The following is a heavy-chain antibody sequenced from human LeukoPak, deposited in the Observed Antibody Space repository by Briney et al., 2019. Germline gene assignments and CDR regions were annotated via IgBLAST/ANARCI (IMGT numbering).Heavy chain of an antibody. V-gene: IGHV4-61*01. Sequence: SETLSLTCTVSGGSVSSNIYYWNWIRQPPGKGLEWFGYIYYSGSTNYNPSLKSRVTISVDTSKNKFSLNLSSVTAAETAVYYCARGAAGTRDYWGQGTLVTVSS. CDR2: IYYSGST. CDR3: ARGAAGTRDY. D-gene: IGHD6-13*01. CDR1: GGSVSSNIYY. J-gene: IGHJ4*02.